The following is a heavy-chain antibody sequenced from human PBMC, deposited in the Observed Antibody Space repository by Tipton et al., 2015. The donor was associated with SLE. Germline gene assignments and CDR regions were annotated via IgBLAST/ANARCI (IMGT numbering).Heavy chain of an antibody. D-gene: IGHD6-13*01. Sequence: TLSLTCTVSGGSISSYYWSWIRQPPGKGLEWIGYIYTSGSTNYNPSLKSRVTISVDTSKNQFSLKLSSVTAADTAVYYCARSGWQQLVQGYFDYWGQGTLVTVSS. J-gene: IGHJ4*02. CDR1: GGSISSYY. CDR2: IYTSGST. CDR3: ARSGWQQLVQGYFDY. V-gene: IGHV4-4*09.